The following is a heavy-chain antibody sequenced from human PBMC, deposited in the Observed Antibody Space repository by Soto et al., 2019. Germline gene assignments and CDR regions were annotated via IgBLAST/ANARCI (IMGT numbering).Heavy chain of an antibody. CDR2: ITPIFGTA. CDR1: GGTFSSYA. V-gene: IGHV1-69*01. Sequence: QVQLVQSGAEVKKPGSSVKVSCKASGGTFSSYAISWVRQAPGQGLEWMGGITPIFGTANYAQKFQGRVTITADESTSTAYMELSSLRSEDTAVYYCARGAYSSGWYRGPTDYWGQGTLVTVSS. D-gene: IGHD6-19*01. J-gene: IGHJ4*02. CDR3: ARGAYSSGWYRGPTDY.